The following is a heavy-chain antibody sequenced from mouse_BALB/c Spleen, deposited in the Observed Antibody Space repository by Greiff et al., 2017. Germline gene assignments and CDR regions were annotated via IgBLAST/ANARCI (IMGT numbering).Heavy chain of an antibody. CDR3: ARRGDYDYDGAWFAY. D-gene: IGHD2-4*01. CDR2: ISSGGST. V-gene: IGHV5-6-5*01. CDR1: GFTFSSYA. Sequence: EVQRVESGGGLVKPGGSLKLSCAASGFTFSSYAMSWVRQTPEKRLEWVASISSGGSTYYPDSVKGRFTISRDNARNILYLQMSSLRSEDTAMYYCARRGDYDYDGAWFAYWGQGTLVTVSA. J-gene: IGHJ3*01.